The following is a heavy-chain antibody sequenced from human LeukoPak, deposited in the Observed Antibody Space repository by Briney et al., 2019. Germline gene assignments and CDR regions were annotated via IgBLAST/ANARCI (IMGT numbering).Heavy chain of an antibody. Sequence: PGGSLRLSCAASGFTFSSYAMSWVRQAPGKGLGWVSSISSSSSYIYYADSVKGRFTISRDNAKNSLYLQMNSLRAEDTAVYYCATRSYYDFWSGYLGSFDYWGQGTLVTVSS. J-gene: IGHJ4*02. CDR2: ISSSSSYI. D-gene: IGHD3-3*01. CDR3: ATRSYYDFWSGYLGSFDY. CDR1: GFTFSSYA. V-gene: IGHV3-21*01.